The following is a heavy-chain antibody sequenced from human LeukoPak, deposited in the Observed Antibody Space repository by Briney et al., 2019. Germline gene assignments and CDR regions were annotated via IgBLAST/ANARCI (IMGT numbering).Heavy chain of an antibody. V-gene: IGHV3-11*04. CDR3: ARSGYYSGDAFDI. J-gene: IGHJ3*02. CDR2: ISSSGSTI. Sequence: GGSLKLSCAASGFTFSDYYMSWIRQAPGKGLEWVSYISSSGSTIYYADSVKGRFTISRDNAKNSLYLQMNSMRAEDTAVYYCARSGYYSGDAFDIWGQGTMVTVSS. D-gene: IGHD3-22*01. CDR1: GFTFSDYY.